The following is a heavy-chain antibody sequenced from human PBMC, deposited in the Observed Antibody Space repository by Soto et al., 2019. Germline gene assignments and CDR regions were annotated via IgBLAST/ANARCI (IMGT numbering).Heavy chain of an antibody. D-gene: IGHD2-21*02. CDR1: GCSISSGGYY. J-gene: IGHJ6*02. Sequence: SETLSLTCTVSGCSISSGGYYCSWIRQHPGKGLEWIGYIYYSGSTYYNPSLKSRVTISVDTSKNQFSLKLSSVTAADTAVYYCARDLWGYCGTDCYPLDVWGQGTTVS. CDR2: IYYSGST. CDR3: ARDLWGYCGTDCYPLDV. V-gene: IGHV4-31*03.